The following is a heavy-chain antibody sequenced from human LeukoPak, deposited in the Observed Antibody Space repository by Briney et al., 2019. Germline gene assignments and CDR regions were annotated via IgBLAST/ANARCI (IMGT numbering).Heavy chain of an antibody. CDR2: IYYSGIT. V-gene: IGHV4-39*01. D-gene: IGHD3-9*01. J-gene: IGHJ5*02. Sequence: PSETLSLTCTVSGGSINNNSYYWGWIRQPPGKGLEWIGSIYYSGITYYNPSLKSRVTISVDTSKNQYSLKLSSVTAADTAVYYCARHFFDWFRMKWFDPWGQGTLVTVSS. CDR3: ARHFFDWFRMKWFDP. CDR1: GGSINNNSYY.